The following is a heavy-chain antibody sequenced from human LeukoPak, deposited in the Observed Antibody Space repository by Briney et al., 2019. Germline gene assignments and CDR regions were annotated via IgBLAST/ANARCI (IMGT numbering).Heavy chain of an antibody. D-gene: IGHD3-10*01. J-gene: IGHJ3*02. CDR1: VGSIRRYY. CDR2: IYTSGST. V-gene: IGHV4-4*07. Sequence: SETLSLTCTVSVGSIRRYYWRWIRQPAGKGLEWIGRIYTSGSTNYNPSLKSRVTMSADTSKNQFSLKLSSVTAADTAVYYCAGEVDAFDIWGQGTMVTVSS. CDR3: AGEVDAFDI.